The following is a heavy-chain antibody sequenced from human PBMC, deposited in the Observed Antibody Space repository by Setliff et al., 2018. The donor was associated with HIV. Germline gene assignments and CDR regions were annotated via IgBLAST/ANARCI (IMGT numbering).Heavy chain of an antibody. D-gene: IGHD3-10*01. J-gene: IGHJ3*02. CDR1: GGSINSYY. V-gene: IGHV4-4*07. CDR3: ARTVTGGPIMVRAAFDI. Sequence: SETLSLTCNVSGGSINSYYWSWIRQPAGKGLEWIGRIYTSGSTNYNPSLKSRVTMSVDTSKNQFSLKLSSVTAADTAVYYCARTVTGGPIMVRAAFDIWGQGTMVTVSS. CDR2: IYTSGST.